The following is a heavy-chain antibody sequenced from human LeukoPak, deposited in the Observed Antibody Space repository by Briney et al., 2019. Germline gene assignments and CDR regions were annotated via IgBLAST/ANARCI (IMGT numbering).Heavy chain of an antibody. CDR1: GFTFSSYA. V-gene: IGHV3-30-3*01. Sequence: GGSLRLSRAASGFTFSSYAMHWVRQAPGKGLEWVAVISYDGSNKYYADSVKGRFTISRDNSKNTLYLQMNSLRAEDTAVYYCARDLYYYDSSGYRLQYEYFQHWGQGTLVTVSS. CDR2: ISYDGSNK. J-gene: IGHJ1*01. D-gene: IGHD3-22*01. CDR3: ARDLYYYDSSGYRLQYEYFQH.